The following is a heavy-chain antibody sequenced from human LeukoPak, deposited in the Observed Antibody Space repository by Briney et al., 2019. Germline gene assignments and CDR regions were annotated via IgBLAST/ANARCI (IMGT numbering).Heavy chain of an antibody. V-gene: IGHV3-7*01. Sequence: GGSLRLSCAASGFTFTNYWMSWVRQAPGKGLELVANIKQDRSEKYYVDSVKGRFTISRDNAKNSLYLQMNSLRAEDTAVYYCAKDRVGGALEFWGQGTLAIVSS. CDR3: AKDRVGGALEF. D-gene: IGHD2-21*01. CDR1: GFTFTNYW. J-gene: IGHJ4*02. CDR2: IKQDRSEK.